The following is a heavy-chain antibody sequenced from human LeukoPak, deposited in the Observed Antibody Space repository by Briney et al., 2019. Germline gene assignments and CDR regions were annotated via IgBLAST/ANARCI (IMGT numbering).Heavy chain of an antibody. CDR2: VNTDGSGT. Sequence: GGSLRLSCVASGFTFRNYWMHWVRQAPGKGLTWVSRVNTDGSGTTYADSVKGRFTISRDNAKNTLYLQMNSLRAEDTAVYYCARPYDSSGSYYANWFDPWGQGTLVTVSS. V-gene: IGHV3-74*01. J-gene: IGHJ5*02. D-gene: IGHD3-22*01. CDR3: ARPYDSSGSYYANWFDP. CDR1: GFTFRNYW.